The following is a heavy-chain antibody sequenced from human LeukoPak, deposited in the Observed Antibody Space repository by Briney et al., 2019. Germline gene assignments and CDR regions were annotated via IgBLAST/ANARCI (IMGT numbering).Heavy chain of an antibody. Sequence: GGSVTLPCTFWVFRQNNSYKLGLRQAPGKGLEWVSIIYSGGSTYYADSVKGRFTISRDISKNTLYLQMNSLRAEDTAVYYCARDLGYRTDDWPPVDWGQGNRVIVSS. CDR3: ARDLGYRTDDWPPVD. J-gene: IGHJ4*02. D-gene: IGHD2-8*01. CDR2: IYSGGST. CDR1: VFRQNNSY. V-gene: IGHV3-66*01.